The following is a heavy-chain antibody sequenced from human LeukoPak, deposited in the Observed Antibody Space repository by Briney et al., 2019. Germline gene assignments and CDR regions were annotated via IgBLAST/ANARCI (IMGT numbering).Heavy chain of an antibody. CDR2: INRNGGTT. J-gene: IGHJ6*03. Sequence: GGSLRLSCAASGFTFDDYGMSWVRQAPGKGLEWVSGINRNGGTTGYTDSVKGRFTISRDNAKNSLYLQMNSLRAEDTALYHCARVGGASHYGGKTYYMDVWGKGTTVTISS. D-gene: IGHD4-23*01. CDR3: ARVGGASHYGGKTYYMDV. CDR1: GFTFDDYG. V-gene: IGHV3-20*01.